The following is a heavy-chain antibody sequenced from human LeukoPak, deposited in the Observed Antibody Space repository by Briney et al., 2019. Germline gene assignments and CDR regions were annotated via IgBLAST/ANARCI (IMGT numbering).Heavy chain of an antibody. CDR2: INAGSGNT. CDR1: GYTFTSYA. CDR3: ARDRYTAMVRGYFDY. J-gene: IGHJ4*02. D-gene: IGHD5-18*01. V-gene: IGHV1-3*01. Sequence: ASVKVSCKASGYTFTSYAMHWVRQAPGQRLEWMGWINAGSGNTKYSQKFQGRVTITRDTSASTAYMELSSLRSEDTAVYYCARDRYTAMVRGYFDYWGQGTLVTVSS.